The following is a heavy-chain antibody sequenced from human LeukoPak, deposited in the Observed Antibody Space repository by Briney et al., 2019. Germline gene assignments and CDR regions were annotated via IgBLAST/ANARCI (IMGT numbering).Heavy chain of an antibody. D-gene: IGHD6-13*01. CDR1: GFTFSSYA. J-gene: IGHJ4*02. V-gene: IGHV3-23*01. CDR3: AKDVSLGYSTSWYGPSYFDY. CDR2: ISGSGGST. Sequence: GGPLRLSCAASGFTFSSYAMSWVRQAPGKGLEWVSAISGSGGSTYYADSAKGRFTISRDNSKNTLYLQMDSLRAEDTAVYYCAKDVSLGYSTSWYGPSYFDYWGQGTLVTVSS.